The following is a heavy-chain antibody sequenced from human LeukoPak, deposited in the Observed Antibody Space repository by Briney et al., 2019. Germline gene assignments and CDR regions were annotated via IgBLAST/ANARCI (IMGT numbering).Heavy chain of an antibody. D-gene: IGHD3-10*01. CDR3: ARRPFGADY. CDR2: INQDGDEK. V-gene: IGHV3-7*01. J-gene: IGHJ4*02. Sequence: GGSLRLSCAASGFTFKNSWMSWVRQAPGKGLEWVANINQDGDEKYYVDSVKGRFTISRDDAQTSVYLQLSSLRVEDTAVYYCARRPFGADYWGQGTLVTVSS. CDR1: GFTFKNSW.